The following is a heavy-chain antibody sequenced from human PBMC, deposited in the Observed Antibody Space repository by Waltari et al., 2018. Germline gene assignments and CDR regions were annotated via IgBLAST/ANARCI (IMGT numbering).Heavy chain of an antibody. Sequence: QLQLQESGPGLVKPSETLSLTCTVSGGSISSSSYYWGWIRQPPGKGLEWIGSIYYSGSTSYNPSLKSRVTISVDTSKNQFSLKLSSVTAADTAVYYCARRIEYYYDSSGYFYFDYWGQGTLVTVSS. CDR1: GGSISSSSYY. CDR3: ARRIEYYYDSSGYFYFDY. D-gene: IGHD3-22*01. CDR2: IYYSGST. V-gene: IGHV4-39*01. J-gene: IGHJ4*02.